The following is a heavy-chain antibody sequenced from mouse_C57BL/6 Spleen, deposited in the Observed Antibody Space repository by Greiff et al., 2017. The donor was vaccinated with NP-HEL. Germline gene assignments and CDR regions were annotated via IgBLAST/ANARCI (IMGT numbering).Heavy chain of an antibody. Sequence: VQLQQSGPELVKPGDSVKISCKASGYSFTGYFMNWVMQSHGKSLEWIGRINPYNGDTFYNQKFKGKATLTVDKSSSTAHMELRSLTSEDSAVYYCARVGDYDEGFAYWGQGTLVTVSA. CDR2: INPYNGDT. CDR3: ARVGDYDEGFAY. J-gene: IGHJ3*01. D-gene: IGHD2-4*01. CDR1: GYSFTGYF. V-gene: IGHV1-20*01.